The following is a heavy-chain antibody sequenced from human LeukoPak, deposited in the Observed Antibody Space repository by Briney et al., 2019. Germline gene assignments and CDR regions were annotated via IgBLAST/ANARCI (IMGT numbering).Heavy chain of an antibody. Sequence: GGSLRLSCAASGFTFSSNVMNWVRQAPGKGLEWVSAISGSGGSTYYADSVKGRFTISRDNSKNTLYLQMNSLRAEDTAVYYCAKVSGGIAAENWFDPWGQGTLVTVSS. CDR2: ISGSGGST. V-gene: IGHV3-23*01. CDR3: AKVSGGIAAENWFDP. D-gene: IGHD6-13*01. J-gene: IGHJ5*02. CDR1: GFTFSSNV.